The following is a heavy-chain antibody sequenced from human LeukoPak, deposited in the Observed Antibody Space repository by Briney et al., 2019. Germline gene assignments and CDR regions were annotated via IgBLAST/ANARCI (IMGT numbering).Heavy chain of an antibody. CDR1: GGSISSSSYY. J-gene: IGHJ6*03. D-gene: IGHD6-6*01. Sequence: SETLSLTCTVSGGSISSSSYYWGWIRQPPGKGLEWIGSIYYSGSTYYNPSLKSRVTISVDTSKNQFSLKLSSVTAADTAVYYCARHGVEAARIAGYYYYYYMDVWGKGTTVTVSS. CDR3: ARHGVEAARIAGYYYYYYMDV. CDR2: IYYSGST. V-gene: IGHV4-39*01.